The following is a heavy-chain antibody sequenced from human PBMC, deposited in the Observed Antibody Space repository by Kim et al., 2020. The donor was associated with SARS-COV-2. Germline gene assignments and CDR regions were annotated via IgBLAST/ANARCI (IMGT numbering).Heavy chain of an antibody. D-gene: IGHD3-3*01. V-gene: IGHV3-30*18. CDR2: ISFDGINK. CDR3: AKDLATYYNFLRGYFVGGGGFYL. J-gene: IGHJ5*02. CDR1: GFIFNNYG. Sequence: GGSLRLSCAASGFIFNNYGFHWVRQAPGKGLEWVAVISFDGINKYYADSVRGRFTISRDDSKNTLYLHLNSLRVDDTAVYYCAKDLATYYNFLRGYFVGGGGFYLWGQ.